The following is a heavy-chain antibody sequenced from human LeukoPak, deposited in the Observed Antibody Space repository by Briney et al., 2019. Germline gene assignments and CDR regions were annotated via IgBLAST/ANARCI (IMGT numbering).Heavy chain of an antibody. Sequence: ASVKVSCKASGYTFTGYYMRWVRQAPGQGLEWMGWINPNSGGTNYAQKFQGRVTMTRDTSISTAYMELSRLRSDDTAVYYCARGMYYYDSSGYEDAFDIWGQGTMVTVSS. J-gene: IGHJ3*02. CDR3: ARGMYYYDSSGYEDAFDI. CDR2: INPNSGGT. D-gene: IGHD3-22*01. V-gene: IGHV1-2*02. CDR1: GYTFTGYY.